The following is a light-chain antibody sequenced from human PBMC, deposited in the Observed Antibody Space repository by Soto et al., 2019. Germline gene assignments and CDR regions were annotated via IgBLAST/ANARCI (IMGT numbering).Light chain of an antibody. V-gene: IGKV3-20*01. CDR3: QQYGSAGT. Sequence: EIVLTQSPGTLSLSPGERATLSCRASQSVSNNYLAWYQQKPGQAPRLLIYGATNRATGIPDRFSGSGSGTDFTVTISRLEAEDFAVYYCQQYGSAGTVGQGTKVEIK. CDR2: GAT. J-gene: IGKJ1*01. CDR1: QSVSNNY.